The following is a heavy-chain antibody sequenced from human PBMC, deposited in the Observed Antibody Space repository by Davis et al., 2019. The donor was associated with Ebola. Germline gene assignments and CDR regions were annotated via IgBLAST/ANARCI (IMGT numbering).Heavy chain of an antibody. Sequence: SETLSPTCTVPGGSISSSSYYWGWIRQPPGKGLEWIGYIYYSGSTNYNPSLKSRITISVDTSKNQFSLKLSSVTAADTAVYYCARGLVVVPAAIRNYYYYYMDVWGKGTTVTVSS. CDR3: ARGLVVVPAAIRNYYYYYMDV. D-gene: IGHD2-2*02. J-gene: IGHJ6*03. CDR1: GGSISSSSYY. CDR2: IYYSGST. V-gene: IGHV4-39*07.